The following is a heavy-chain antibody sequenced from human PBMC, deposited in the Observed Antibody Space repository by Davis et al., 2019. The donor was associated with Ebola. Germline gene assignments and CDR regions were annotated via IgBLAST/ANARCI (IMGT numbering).Heavy chain of an antibody. J-gene: IGHJ6*02. V-gene: IGHV5-51*01. Sequence: GESLKISCKGSGYSFTSYWIGWVRQLPGKGLEWMGIIYPGDSDTRYSPSFQGQVTISADKSISTAYLQWSSLKASDTAMYYCARHRIGTYYYYYGMDVWGQGTTVTVSS. CDR3: ARHRIGTYYYYYGMDV. D-gene: IGHD1-1*01. CDR1: GYSFTSYW. CDR2: IYPGDSDT.